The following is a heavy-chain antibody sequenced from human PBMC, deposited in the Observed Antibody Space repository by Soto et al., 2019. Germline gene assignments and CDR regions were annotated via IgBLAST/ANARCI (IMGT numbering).Heavy chain of an antibody. Sequence: QVTLKESGPVLVKPTETLTLTCTVSGFSLSNARMGVSWISQPPGKALEWLAHIFPNDEKSYSTSLKSRLTVSKDTSNSQVVLTMTNMDPVDTATYYCGRTNGNSYGFDYWGQGTLVTVSS. D-gene: IGHD5-18*01. J-gene: IGHJ4*02. V-gene: IGHV2-26*02. CDR2: IFPNDEK. CDR3: GRTNGNSYGFDY. CDR1: GFSLSNARMG.